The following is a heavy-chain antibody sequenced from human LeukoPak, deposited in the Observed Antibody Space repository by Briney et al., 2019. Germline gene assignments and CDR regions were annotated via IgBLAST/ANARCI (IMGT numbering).Heavy chain of an antibody. Sequence: ASVKVSCKASRYSFTGYYMHWVRQAPGQGLEWMGWINPNSGGTNDAQKFQGRVTLTRDTSISTAYMELSRLRSDDTAVYYCARNGIAVAGYDYWGQGTVVTVSS. CDR3: ARNGIAVAGYDY. J-gene: IGHJ4*02. V-gene: IGHV1-2*02. D-gene: IGHD6-19*01. CDR2: INPNSGGT. CDR1: RYSFTGYY.